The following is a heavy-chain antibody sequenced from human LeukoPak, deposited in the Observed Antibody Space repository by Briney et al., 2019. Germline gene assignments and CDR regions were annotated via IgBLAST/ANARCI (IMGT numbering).Heavy chain of an antibody. Sequence: PGGSLRLSCAASGFTFSSYAMSWVRQAPGKGLEWVSAIYSDGSTYYADSVKGRFTISRDNSKNTLYLQVNSLRVEDTAVYFCSFSSVWTGFFQHWGQGTLVTVSS. CDR2: IYSDGST. D-gene: IGHD3-22*01. V-gene: IGHV3-23*05. J-gene: IGHJ1*01. CDR3: SFSSVWTGFFQH. CDR1: GFTFSSYA.